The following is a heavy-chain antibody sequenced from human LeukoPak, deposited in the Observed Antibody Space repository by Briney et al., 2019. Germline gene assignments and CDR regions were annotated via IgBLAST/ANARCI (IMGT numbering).Heavy chain of an antibody. D-gene: IGHD5-18*01. Sequence: ASVKVSCKASGYTFSSYDINWVRQATGQGLEWMGWMNPNSGNTGYAQKFQGRVTMTRNTSISTAYMELSSLRSEDTAVYYCARDPGYSYGFGDAFDIWGQGTMVTVSS. CDR3: ARDPGYSYGFGDAFDI. CDR2: MNPNSGNT. V-gene: IGHV1-8*01. CDR1: GYTFSSYD. J-gene: IGHJ3*02.